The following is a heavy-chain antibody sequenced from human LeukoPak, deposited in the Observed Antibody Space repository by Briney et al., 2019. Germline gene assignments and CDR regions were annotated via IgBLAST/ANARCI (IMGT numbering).Heavy chain of an antibody. V-gene: IGHV1-69*01. CDR3: AREATGWFDP. CDR2: IIPIFGTA. Sequence: SVKVSCKASGGTFSSYAISWVRQAPGQGLEWMGGIIPIFGTANYAHKFQGRVTITVDESTSTAYMELSSLRSEDTAVYYCAREATGWFDPWGQGTLVTVSS. CDR1: GGTFSSYA. D-gene: IGHD1-26*01. J-gene: IGHJ5*02.